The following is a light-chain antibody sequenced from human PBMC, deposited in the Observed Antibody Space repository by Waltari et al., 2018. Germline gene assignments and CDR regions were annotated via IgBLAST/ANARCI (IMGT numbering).Light chain of an antibody. CDR2: DVS. CDR1: SSDVGGYNY. CDR3: SSYTSSSTLDV. Sequence: QSALTQPASVSGSPGQSITISCTGTSSDVGGYNYVSWYQQHPGKAPKLMIYDVSNRPSVVSIRFSGSKSGNTASLTISGLQAEDEADYYCSSYTSSSTLDVFGTGTKVTVL. V-gene: IGLV2-14*03. J-gene: IGLJ1*01.